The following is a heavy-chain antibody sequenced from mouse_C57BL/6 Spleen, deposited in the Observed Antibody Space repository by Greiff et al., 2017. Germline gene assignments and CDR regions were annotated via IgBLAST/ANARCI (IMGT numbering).Heavy chain of an antibody. V-gene: IGHV1-18*01. J-gene: IGHJ2*01. Sequence: EVQLHQSGPELVKPGASVKIPCKASGYPFTDYNMDWVKQSHGKSLEWIGDINPNTGSTIYNQKFKGKATLTVDKSSSTAYMELRSLTSEETAVYYCARRNDDGLDYWGQGTTLTVSS. CDR1: GYPFTDYN. D-gene: IGHD2-4*01. CDR2: INPNTGST. CDR3: ARRNDDGLDY.